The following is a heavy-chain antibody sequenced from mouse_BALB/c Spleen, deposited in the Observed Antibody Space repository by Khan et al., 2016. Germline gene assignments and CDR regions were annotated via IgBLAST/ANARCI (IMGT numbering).Heavy chain of an antibody. Sequence: EVKLEESGGGLVQPGGSMKLSCVASGFTFSNYWMNWVRQSPEKGLEWVAEIRLKSNNYATHYAESVNGRFTISRDDSKSSVYLQMNNLRAEYIGIYYCSKALYLFAYWGQGTLVTVSA. CDR2: IRLKSNNYAT. D-gene: IGHD1-1*01. CDR1: GFTFSNYW. J-gene: IGHJ3*01. V-gene: IGHV6-6*02. CDR3: SKALYLFAY.